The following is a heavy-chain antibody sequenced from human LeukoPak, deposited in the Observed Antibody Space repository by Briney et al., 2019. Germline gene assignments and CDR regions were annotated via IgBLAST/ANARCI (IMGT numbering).Heavy chain of an antibody. CDR3: ATWVTVVYAFDI. V-gene: IGHV1-8*01. D-gene: IGHD4-23*01. Sequence: ASVKVSCKASGYTFTSYDINWVRQATGQGLEWMGWMNPNSGNTGYAQKFQGRVTMTRNTSISTAYMELSSLRSEDTAVYYCATWVTVVYAFDIWGQGTMVTVSS. J-gene: IGHJ3*02. CDR1: GYTFTSYD. CDR2: MNPNSGNT.